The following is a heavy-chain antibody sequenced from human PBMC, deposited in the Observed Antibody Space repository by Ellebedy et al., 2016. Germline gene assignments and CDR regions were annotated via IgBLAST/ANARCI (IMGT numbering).Heavy chain of an antibody. CDR3: ARSKYYYDSSGYYFDY. J-gene: IGHJ4*02. Sequence: GGSLRLXXAASGFTFSSYAMHWVRQAPGKGLEWVAVISYDGSNKYYADSVKGRFTISRDNSKNTLYLQMNSLRAEDTAVYYCARSKYYYDSSGYYFDYWGQGTLVTVSS. V-gene: IGHV3-30-3*01. D-gene: IGHD3-22*01. CDR1: GFTFSSYA. CDR2: ISYDGSNK.